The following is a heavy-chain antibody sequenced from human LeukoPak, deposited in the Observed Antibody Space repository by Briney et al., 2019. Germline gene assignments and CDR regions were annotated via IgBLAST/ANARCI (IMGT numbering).Heavy chain of an antibody. CDR2: IYYSGST. D-gene: IGHD6-19*01. CDR1: GGSISSSSYY. Sequence: PSETLSLTCTVSGGSISSSSYYWGWIRQPPGKGLEWIGSIYYSGSTYYNPSLKSRVTISVDTSKNQFSLKLSSVTAADTAVYYCATDGRYVAVRNNWGQGTLVTVSS. J-gene: IGHJ4*02. CDR3: ATDGRYVAVRNN. V-gene: IGHV4-39*02.